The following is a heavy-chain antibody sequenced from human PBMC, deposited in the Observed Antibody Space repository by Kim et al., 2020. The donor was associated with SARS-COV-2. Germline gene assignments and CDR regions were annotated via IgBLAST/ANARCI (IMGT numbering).Heavy chain of an antibody. D-gene: IGHD1-7*01. J-gene: IGHJ4*02. V-gene: IGHV4-31*03. CDR3: ARANWNYHYIDY. CDR1: GGSISSGGYY. Sequence: SETLSLTCTVSGGSISSGGYYWSWIRQHPGKGLEWIGYIYYSGSTYYNPSLKSRVTISVDTSKNQFSLKLSSVTAADTAVYYCARANWNYHYIDYWGQGTLVTVSS. CDR2: IYYSGST.